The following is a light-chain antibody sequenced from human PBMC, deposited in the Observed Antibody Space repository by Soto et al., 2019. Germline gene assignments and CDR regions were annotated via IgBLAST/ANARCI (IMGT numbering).Light chain of an antibody. CDR2: AAF. V-gene: IGKV1-27*01. J-gene: IGKJ1*01. CDR1: QDISNY. Sequence: DIQMTQSPSSLSASVGDRVTITCRASQDISNYLAWYQQKPGKVPKLLIYAAFTLQSGVPSRFSGSGSGTDDTLTISSLQPEDVATYYCQKYNSAPRTFGQGNEVEIK. CDR3: QKYNSAPRT.